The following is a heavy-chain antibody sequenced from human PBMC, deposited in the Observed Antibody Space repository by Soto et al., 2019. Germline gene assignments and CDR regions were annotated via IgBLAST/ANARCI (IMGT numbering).Heavy chain of an antibody. Sequence: QVQLVQSGAEVKQPGSSVKVSCQASGVTFSSFAISWVRQAPGQGLEWMGGIIPIFRTPNYAQNFQGRVTISADESTSSVYMELSSLRSEDTAVYYCARSTGSGFRPGTHRCNWFDPWGQGTLVTVSS. CDR3: ARSTGSGFRPGTHRCNWFDP. J-gene: IGHJ5*02. CDR2: IIPIFRTP. CDR1: GVTFSSFA. D-gene: IGHD5-12*01. V-gene: IGHV1-69*01.